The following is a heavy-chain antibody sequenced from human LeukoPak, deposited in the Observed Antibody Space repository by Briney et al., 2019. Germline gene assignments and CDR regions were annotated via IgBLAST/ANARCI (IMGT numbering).Heavy chain of an antibody. V-gene: IGHV4-38-2*02. J-gene: IGHJ4*02. CDR2: IYHSGRT. Sequence: GSLRLSCTVSGFTVSSNSMSWVRQAPGKGREWIGSIYHSGRTYYNPSLKSRVTISVDTSKNQFSLKLSSVTAADTAVYYCARDLYSSSSDYFDYWGQGTLVTVSS. CDR1: GFTVSSNS. CDR3: ARDLYSSSSDYFDY. D-gene: IGHD6-13*01.